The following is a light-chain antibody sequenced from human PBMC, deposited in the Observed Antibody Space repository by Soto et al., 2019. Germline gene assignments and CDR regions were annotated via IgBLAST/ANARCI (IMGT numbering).Light chain of an antibody. J-gene: IGKJ2*01. V-gene: IGKV3-20*01. CDR2: GAS. CDR1: QSVSSSY. Sequence: EIVLTQSPGTLSLSPGERATLSCRASQSVSSSYLAWYQQKPGQAPRLLIYGASSRTTGIPDRFSGSGSGTDSTLTISRLEPEDFAAYYCQQYGSSPMYTFGQGTKLEIK. CDR3: QQYGSSPMYT.